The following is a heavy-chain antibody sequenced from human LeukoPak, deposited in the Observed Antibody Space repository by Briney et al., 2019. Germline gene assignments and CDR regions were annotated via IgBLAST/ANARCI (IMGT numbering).Heavy chain of an antibody. J-gene: IGHJ5*02. Sequence: PGGSLRLSCAASGFTFSSYSMNWVRQAPGKGLEWVSYISSSSSIIYYADSVKGRFTISRDNAKNSLYPQMNSLRAEDTAVYYCARDLMETSPWTTEGFDPWGQGTLVTVSS. V-gene: IGHV3-48*01. D-gene: IGHD3/OR15-3a*01. CDR2: ISSSSSII. CDR3: ARDLMETSPWTTEGFDP. CDR1: GFTFSSYS.